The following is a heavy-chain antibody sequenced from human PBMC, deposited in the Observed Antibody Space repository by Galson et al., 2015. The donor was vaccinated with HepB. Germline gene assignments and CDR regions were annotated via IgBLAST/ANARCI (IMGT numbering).Heavy chain of an antibody. CDR2: ISAYNGNT. V-gene: IGHV1-18*01. D-gene: IGHD3-16*02. Sequence: SVKVSCKASGYTFTSYGISWVRQAPGQGLEWMGWISAYNGNTNYAQKLQGRVTMTTDTSTSTAYMELRSLRSDDTAVYYCAREIRPYYDYIWGSYRTYYFYYWGQGTLVTVSS. CDR1: GYTFTSYG. J-gene: IGHJ4*02. CDR3: AREIRPYYDYIWGSYRTYYFYY.